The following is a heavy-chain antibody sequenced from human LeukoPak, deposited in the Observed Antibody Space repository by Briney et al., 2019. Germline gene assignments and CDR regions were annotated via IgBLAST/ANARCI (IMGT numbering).Heavy chain of an antibody. Sequence: PSQTLSLTCSVSGGSISSGGFSWSWIRQSPGKGLEYIGYLYQGGSTYYNPSLSSRVTISGDRSKNHFFLTLTSVTAADTAVYYCARVRRWLQSNYWGQGTLVTVSS. D-gene: IGHD5-24*01. J-gene: IGHJ4*02. V-gene: IGHV4-30-2*06. CDR2: LYQGGST. CDR1: GGSISSGGFS. CDR3: ARVRRWLQSNY.